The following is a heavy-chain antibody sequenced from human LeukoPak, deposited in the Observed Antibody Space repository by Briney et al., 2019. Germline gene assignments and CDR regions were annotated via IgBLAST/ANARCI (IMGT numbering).Heavy chain of an antibody. CDR1: GGSISRNTHY. D-gene: IGHD5-12*01. J-gene: IGHJ4*02. CDR3: ARDGGYSGYSLLG. Sequence: SETLSLTCSVSGGSISRNTHYCGWIRQPPGKGLEWIGSIHYSGSAYYNPSLKSRVTISVDTSKNQFSLKLSSVTAADTAVYYCARDGGYSGYSLLGWGQGTLVTVSS. CDR2: IHYSGSA. V-gene: IGHV4-39*07.